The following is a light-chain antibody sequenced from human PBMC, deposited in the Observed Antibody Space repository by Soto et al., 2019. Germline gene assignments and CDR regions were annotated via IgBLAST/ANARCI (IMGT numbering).Light chain of an antibody. CDR1: QSVSSN. V-gene: IGKV3-15*01. Sequence: EIVMTQSPATLSVSPGERATLSCRASQSVSSNLAWYQQKPGQAPRLLIYGASTRATGIPARFSGSGSGTEVTLTISSLQSEDFAVYSCQQYNNWPYTFGQGTKLEI. CDR3: QQYNNWPYT. CDR2: GAS. J-gene: IGKJ2*01.